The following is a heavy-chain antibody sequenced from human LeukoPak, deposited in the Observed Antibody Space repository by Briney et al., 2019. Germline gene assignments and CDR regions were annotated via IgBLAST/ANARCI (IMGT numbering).Heavy chain of an antibody. J-gene: IGHJ6*02. D-gene: IGHD2-2*02. Sequence: GGSLRLSCAASGFTFSSYGMSWVRPAPGKGLEWVSGISGSGGSTYYADSVKGRFTISRDNSKNTLYLQMNSLRAEDTAVYYCAKAVSCSSTSCYRSYGMDVWGQGTTVTVSS. CDR1: GFTFSSYG. CDR3: AKAVSCSSTSCYRSYGMDV. CDR2: ISGSGGST. V-gene: IGHV3-23*01.